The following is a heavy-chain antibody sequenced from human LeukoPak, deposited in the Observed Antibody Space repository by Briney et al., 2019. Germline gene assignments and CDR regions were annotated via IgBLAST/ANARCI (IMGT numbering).Heavy chain of an antibody. V-gene: IGHV4-34*01. CDR1: GGSFSGYY. Sequence: SETLSLTCAVYGGSFSGYYWSWIRQPPGKGLEWIGEINHSGSTNYNPSLKSRVTISVDTSKNQFSLKLSSVTAADTAVYYCARDSRYNPYYFDYWGQGTLVTVSS. D-gene: IGHD1-1*01. CDR3: ARDSRYNPYYFDY. J-gene: IGHJ4*02. CDR2: INHSGST.